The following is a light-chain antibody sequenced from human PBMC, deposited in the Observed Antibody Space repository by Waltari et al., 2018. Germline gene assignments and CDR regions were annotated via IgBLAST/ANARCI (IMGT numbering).Light chain of an antibody. CDR3: YSATDNNLRV. CDR2: KAS. Sequence: SYELTQPSSVSVSPGQTARITCSGDLLSTQYARWFQQSPGQAPVLVIYKASERPSGIPGRFSGSSSGTTVILTISGAQVEDEADYYCYSATDNNLRVFGGGTKLTVL. CDR1: LLSTQY. V-gene: IGLV3-27*01. J-gene: IGLJ3*02.